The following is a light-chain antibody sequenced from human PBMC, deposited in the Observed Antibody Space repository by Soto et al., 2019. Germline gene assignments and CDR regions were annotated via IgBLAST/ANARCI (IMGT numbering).Light chain of an antibody. Sequence: EIVMTQSPATLSVSPWERATLSCMASQNVSSNLACYQQKPGQAPRLLIYGASTRATGIPARFSGSGSGTEFALTISSLQSEDFAVYYCQQYNNWPPITFGQGTRLEI. CDR3: QQYNNWPPIT. CDR1: QNVSSN. CDR2: GAS. J-gene: IGKJ5*01. V-gene: IGKV3-15*01.